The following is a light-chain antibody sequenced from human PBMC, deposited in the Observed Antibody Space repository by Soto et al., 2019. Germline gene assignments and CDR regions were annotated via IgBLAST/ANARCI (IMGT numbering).Light chain of an antibody. V-gene: IGKV1-9*01. J-gene: IGKJ5*01. CDR2: VAS. Sequence: IQLTQSPSSLSSSVGDRVTITCRASQGISSYLAWYQQKPGKAPRVLISVASTLQSGVPSRFSGCGSGTDFTISSSRLQLEDFAPYYCQQCNNYPIAFGQGTRLEIK. CDR1: QGISSY. CDR3: QQCNNYPIA.